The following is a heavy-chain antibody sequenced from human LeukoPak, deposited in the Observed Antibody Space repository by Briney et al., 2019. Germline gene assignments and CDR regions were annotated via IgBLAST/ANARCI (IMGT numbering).Heavy chain of an antibody. D-gene: IGHD6-19*01. CDR1: GFTFSSYA. Sequence: GGSPRLSCAASGFTFSSYAMSWVRQAPGKGLEWVSAISGSGGSTYYADSVKGRFTISRDNSKNTLYLQMNSLRAEDTAVYYCAKDPDWGYSSGWYDYWGQGTLVTVSS. CDR3: AKDPDWGYSSGWYDY. V-gene: IGHV3-23*01. J-gene: IGHJ4*02. CDR2: ISGSGGST.